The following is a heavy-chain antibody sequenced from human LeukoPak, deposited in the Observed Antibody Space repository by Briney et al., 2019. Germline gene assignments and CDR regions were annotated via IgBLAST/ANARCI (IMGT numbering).Heavy chain of an antibody. D-gene: IGHD6-13*01. J-gene: IGHJ6*02. V-gene: IGHV3-7*01. CDR2: IKQDGSEK. Sequence: PGGSLRLSCAASGFTFSTSWMSWVRQAPGIGLEWVANIKQDGSEKYYVDSVKGRFTISRDNSKNTLYLQMNSLRAEDTAVYYCARESLAAAGLPYYGMDVWGQGTTVTVSS. CDR3: ARESLAAAGLPYYGMDV. CDR1: GFTFSTSW.